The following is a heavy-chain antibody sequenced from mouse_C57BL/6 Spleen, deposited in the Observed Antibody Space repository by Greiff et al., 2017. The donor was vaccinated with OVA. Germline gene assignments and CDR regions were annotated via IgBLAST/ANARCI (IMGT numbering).Heavy chain of an antibody. D-gene: IGHD2-1*01. CDR2: IDPSDSET. CDR1: GYTFTSYW. Sequence: QVQLKQPGAELVRPGSSVKLSCKASGYTFTSYWMHWVKQRPIQGLEWIGNIDPSDSETHYNQKFKDKATLTVDKSSSTAYMQLSSLTSEDSAVYYCARRGNYDGFDYWGQGTPLTVSS. V-gene: IGHV1-52*01. CDR3: ARRGNYDGFDY. J-gene: IGHJ2*01.